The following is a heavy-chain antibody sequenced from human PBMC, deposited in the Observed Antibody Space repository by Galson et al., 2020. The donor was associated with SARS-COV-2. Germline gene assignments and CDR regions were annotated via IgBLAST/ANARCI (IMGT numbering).Heavy chain of an antibody. CDR2: IYDSGGP. CDR3: AKNLGKSMGT. J-gene: IGHJ4*02. V-gene: IGHV4-4*02. D-gene: IGHD1-1*01. Sequence: SETLSLTCAVSGDSMTSGNWWSWVRQSPGKGLEWIGQIYDSGGPNYNPSLKSRVTISMDKSKNQFSLKLNSMTAADTALYYCAKNLGKSMGTWGQGTLVTVSS. CDR1: GDSMTSGNW.